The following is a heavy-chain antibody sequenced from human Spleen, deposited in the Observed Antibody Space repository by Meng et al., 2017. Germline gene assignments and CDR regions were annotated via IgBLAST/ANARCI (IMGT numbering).Heavy chain of an antibody. D-gene: IGHD6-19*01. CDR2: ISYDGSYK. V-gene: IGHV3-30-3*01. CDR3: AKETSESSAFYRYDI. Sequence: QVQLLESGGAVVQPGRSLRPSCAAYGFIFRNYAMHWVRQAPGKGLEWVAVISYDGSYKNYADSVKGRFTISRDNSKNSLYLQMESLRAEDTAVYYCAKETSESSAFYRYDIWGQGSLVTVSS. CDR1: GFIFRNYA. J-gene: IGHJ4*02.